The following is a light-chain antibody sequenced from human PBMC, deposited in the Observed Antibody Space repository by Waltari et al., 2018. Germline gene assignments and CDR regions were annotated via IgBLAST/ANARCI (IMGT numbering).Light chain of an antibody. CDR2: DAS. Sequence: IQITQSPPSLSASVGDRVPFTCQATPDITTSLRWFQQKPGEAPRLLIYDASTLQPGFPSRFSGTGSATGFSLTITSLQLDDSATYYCQQFHSLPYTFARGTKLHIK. V-gene: IGKV1-33*01. J-gene: IGKJ2*01. CDR1: PDITTS. CDR3: QQFHSLPYT.